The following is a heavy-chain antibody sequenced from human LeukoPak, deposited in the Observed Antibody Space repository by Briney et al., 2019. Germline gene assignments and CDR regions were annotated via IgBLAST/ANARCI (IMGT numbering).Heavy chain of an antibody. V-gene: IGHV3-21*04. CDR2: ISGNSYYI. D-gene: IGHD6-13*01. Sequence: GGSLRLSCAASGFSFSGYTINWVRQTPGKGLEWVSSISGNSYYIYYADSVRGRFTISRDNSKNSLYLQMNSLRTEDTALYYCAKGVDVQLDPYYYYGMDVWGQGTTVTVSS. CDR1: GFSFSGYT. J-gene: IGHJ6*02. CDR3: AKGVDVQLDPYYYYGMDV.